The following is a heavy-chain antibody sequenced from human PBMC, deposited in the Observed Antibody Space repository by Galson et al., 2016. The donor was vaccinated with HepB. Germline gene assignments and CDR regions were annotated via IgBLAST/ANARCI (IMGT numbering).Heavy chain of an antibody. CDR2: MYYSGGS. V-gene: IGHV4-59*01. J-gene: IGHJ4*02. CDR3: ARGLGINYYDSSGYVY. CDR1: GGSMSSYY. Sequence: LSLTCTVSGGSMSSYYWTWIRQPPGKGLEWMGYMYYSGGSNYNPSLKSRVTISVDTSKNQFSLKLTSVTAADTAVYYCARGLGINYYDSSGYVYWGQGTLVTVSS. D-gene: IGHD3-22*01.